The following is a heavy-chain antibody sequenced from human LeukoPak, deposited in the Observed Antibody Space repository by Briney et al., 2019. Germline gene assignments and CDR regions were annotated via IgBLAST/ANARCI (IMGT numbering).Heavy chain of an antibody. J-gene: IGHJ4*02. D-gene: IGHD7-27*01. V-gene: IGHV3-23*01. CDR1: GFTFGGGV. CDR2: IRYNGAST. CDR3: GRRTGGTKDY. Sequence: PGGSLRLSCVASGFTFGGGVMSWVRQAPGKGLEWVSAIRYNGASTDYADSVKGRFAIPRDNSKNTLYLQMNSLRAEDTAVYYCGRRTGGTKDYWGQGTQVTVSS.